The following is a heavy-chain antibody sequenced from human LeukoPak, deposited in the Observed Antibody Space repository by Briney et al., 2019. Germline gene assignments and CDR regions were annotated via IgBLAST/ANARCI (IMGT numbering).Heavy chain of an antibody. D-gene: IGHD6-19*01. V-gene: IGHV1-18*01. CDR3: ARPYYSSGWYDWFDP. CDR2: ISAYNGNT. CDR1: GYTFTSYG. Sequence: ASVKVSCKASGYTFTSYGISWVRQAPGQGLEWMGWISAYNGNTNYAQKLQGRVTMTTDTSTSTAYMELSSLRSEDTAVYYCARPYYSSGWYDWFDPWGQGTLVTVSS. J-gene: IGHJ5*02.